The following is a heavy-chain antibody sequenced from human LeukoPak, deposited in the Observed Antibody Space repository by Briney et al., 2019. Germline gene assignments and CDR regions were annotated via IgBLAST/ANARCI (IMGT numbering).Heavy chain of an antibody. CDR3: ARRAREYSHDAFDI. CDR2: DNPNSRGT. D-gene: IGHD5-18*01. J-gene: IGHJ3*02. V-gene: IGHV1-2*02. CDR1: GYTVTDYD. Sequence: EASVKVSCTASGYTVTDYDMHWVWHAPRQGLELVWWDNPNSRGTASAQKLQGRFAMTRNTSISKAYMELSRLRSDDTAVYYCARRAREYSHDAFDIWGQGTMVTVSS.